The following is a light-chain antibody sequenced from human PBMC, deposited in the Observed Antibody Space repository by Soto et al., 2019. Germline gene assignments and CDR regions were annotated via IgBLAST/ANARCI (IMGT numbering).Light chain of an antibody. V-gene: IGKV1-16*02. Sequence: DIQMTQSPSSLSASVGDRVTITCRASQDIGTYLAWFQQRPGKVPRSLIYAASSLHSGVPSKFSGRGSGTDFTLTISSLQPEDFGIYYCQQYNSYPLTFGGGTRVEIK. J-gene: IGKJ4*01. CDR1: QDIGTY. CDR2: AAS. CDR3: QQYNSYPLT.